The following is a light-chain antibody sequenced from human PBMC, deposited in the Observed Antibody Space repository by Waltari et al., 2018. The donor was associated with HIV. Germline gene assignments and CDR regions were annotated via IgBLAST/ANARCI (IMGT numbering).Light chain of an antibody. Sequence: EIVLTQSPATLSLSPGERATLSCRASQSVSSYLAWYQQKPGQAPSRLIYDASNRATGIPARFSGSGSGTDFTLTISSLEPEDFAVYYCQQRSNWPPYTFGQGTKLEIK. V-gene: IGKV3-11*01. CDR3: QQRSNWPPYT. CDR1: QSVSSY. CDR2: DAS. J-gene: IGKJ2*01.